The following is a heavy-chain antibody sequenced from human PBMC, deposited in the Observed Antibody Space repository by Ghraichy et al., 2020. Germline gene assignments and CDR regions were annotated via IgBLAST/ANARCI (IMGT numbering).Heavy chain of an antibody. D-gene: IGHD3-10*01. CDR3: AKDMIEFGEFLGFDY. V-gene: IGHV3-9*01. CDR2: ISWNSGSI. J-gene: IGHJ4*02. CDR1: GFTFDDYA. Sequence: GGSLRLSCAASGFTFDDYAMHWVRQAPGKGLEWVSGISWNSGSIGYADSVKGRFTISRDNAKNSLYLQMNSLRAEDTALYYCAKDMIEFGEFLGFDYWGQGTLVTVSS.